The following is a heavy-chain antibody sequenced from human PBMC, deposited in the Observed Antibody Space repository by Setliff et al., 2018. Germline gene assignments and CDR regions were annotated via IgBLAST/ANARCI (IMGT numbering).Heavy chain of an antibody. D-gene: IGHD3-10*01. CDR1: GFSLTASGMC. Sequence: SGPTLVNPTQTLTLTCAFSGFSLTASGMCVTWIRQPPGKTLEWLARIDWDDAKYYRTSLKTRLTISKDTSKNQVVLTMTNMDPVDTATYYCARINMVRGVPPHLDYWGQGILVTVSS. V-gene: IGHV2-70*11. J-gene: IGHJ4*02. CDR2: IDWDDAK. CDR3: ARINMVRGVPPHLDY.